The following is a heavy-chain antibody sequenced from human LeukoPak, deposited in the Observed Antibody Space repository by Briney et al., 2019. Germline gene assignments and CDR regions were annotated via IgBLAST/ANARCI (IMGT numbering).Heavy chain of an antibody. V-gene: IGHV4-34*01. CDR2: INHSGST. D-gene: IGHD6-13*01. CDR1: GGSFSGYY. J-gene: IGHJ3*02. Sequence: SETLSLTCAVYGGSFSGYYWSWTRQPPGKGLEWIGEINHSGSTNYNPSLKSRVTISVDTSKNQFSLKLSSVTAADTAVYYCARASYSSPTDAFDIWGQGTMVTVSS. CDR3: ARASYSSPTDAFDI.